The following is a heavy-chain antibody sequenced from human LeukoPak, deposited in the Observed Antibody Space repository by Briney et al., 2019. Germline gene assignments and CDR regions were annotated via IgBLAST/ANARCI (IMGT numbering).Heavy chain of an antibody. CDR2: ISYDGSNK. J-gene: IGHJ4*02. CDR1: GFTFSSYA. CDR3: AKRGLGYFFDY. Sequence: PGGSLRLSCAASGFTFSSYAMHWVRQAPGKGLEWVAVISYDGSNKYYADSVKGRFTISRDNSKNTLYLQMNSLRAEDTAVYYCAKRGLGYFFDYWGQGTLVTVS. D-gene: IGHD3-10*01. V-gene: IGHV3-30-3*02.